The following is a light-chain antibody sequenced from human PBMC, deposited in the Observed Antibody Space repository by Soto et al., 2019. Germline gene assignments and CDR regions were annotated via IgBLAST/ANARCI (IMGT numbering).Light chain of an antibody. Sequence: ELLMTQSPSTLAVSPGERATLSCRASQSVSSNLAWYQQKPGKAPRLLLYGASTRATGIPARFSGSGSGTEFTLIISSLQSEDFEVYYCQQYNNWPLAFGQGTRLEIK. CDR3: QQYNNWPLA. CDR2: GAS. V-gene: IGKV3-15*01. CDR1: QSVSSN. J-gene: IGKJ5*01.